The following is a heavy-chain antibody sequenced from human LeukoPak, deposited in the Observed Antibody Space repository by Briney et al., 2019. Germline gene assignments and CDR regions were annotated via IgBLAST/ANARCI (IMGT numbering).Heavy chain of an antibody. J-gene: IGHJ4*02. D-gene: IGHD5-24*01. CDR1: GGSFSGYY. CDR3: ARLVMATTYYFDY. Sequence: PSETLSLTCAVYGGSFSGYYWSWIRQPPGKGLEWIGEINHSGSTNYNPSLKSRVTISVDTSKNQFSLKLSSVTAADTAVYYCARLVMATTYYFDYWGQGTLVTVSS. CDR2: INHSGST. V-gene: IGHV4-34*01.